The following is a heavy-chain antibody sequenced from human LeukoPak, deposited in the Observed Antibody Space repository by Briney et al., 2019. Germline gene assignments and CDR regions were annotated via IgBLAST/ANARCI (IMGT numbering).Heavy chain of an antibody. J-gene: IGHJ6*02. CDR1: GHPIRSSH. CDR3: ARGAGKYYFHGMDV. CDR2: IYYGGCT. V-gene: IGHV4-59*01. Sequence: PSETLPLTCSVSGHPIRSSHWSWIPQPPGRGLEWIVDIYYGGCTDLNPSLQSRVNLSLDTSKNQFSLRLVSVTAAGTAVYYCARGAGKYYFHGMDVWGQGTTVTVSS.